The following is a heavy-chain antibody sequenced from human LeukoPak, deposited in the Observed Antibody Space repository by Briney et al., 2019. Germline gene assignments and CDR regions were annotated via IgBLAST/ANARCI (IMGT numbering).Heavy chain of an antibody. J-gene: IGHJ4*02. V-gene: IGHV3-74*01. CDR2: ISKDGSTT. CDR3: ARGASSGYRIDY. D-gene: IGHD5-18*01. Sequence: HPGGSLRLSCAASGFTFNNYWMHWVRQAPGKGLVWVSRISKDGSTTNHADSVKGRFTISRDNAKNTLYLQMNSLTAEDTALYYCARGASSGYRIDYWGQGTLVTVSS. CDR1: GFTFNNYW.